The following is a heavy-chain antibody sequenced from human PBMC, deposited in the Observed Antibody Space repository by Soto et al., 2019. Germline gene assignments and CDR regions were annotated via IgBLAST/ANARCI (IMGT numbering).Heavy chain of an antibody. CDR1: GFTFSSYA. Sequence: QVQLVESGGGVVQPGRSLRLSCAASGFTFSSYAMHWVRQAPGKGLEWVAVISYDGSNKYYADSVKGRFTISRDNSKNKLYLQMNSLRAEDTAVYYCARDIVEEWLFPYYYYYYGMDVWGQGTTVTVSS. CDR2: ISYDGSNK. CDR3: ARDIVEEWLFPYYYYYYGMDV. J-gene: IGHJ6*02. V-gene: IGHV3-30-3*01. D-gene: IGHD3-3*01.